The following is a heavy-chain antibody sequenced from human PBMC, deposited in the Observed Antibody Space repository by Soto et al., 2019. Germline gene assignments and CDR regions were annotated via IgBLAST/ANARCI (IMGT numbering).Heavy chain of an antibody. CDR1: GGTFSSYA. CDR3: ARGRMVRGVTTFDY. J-gene: IGHJ4*02. D-gene: IGHD3-10*01. CDR2: IIPIFGTA. V-gene: IGHV1-69*06. Sequence: QVQLVQPGAEVKKPGSSVKVSCKASGGTFSSYAISWVRQAPGQGLEWMGGIIPIFGTANYAQKFQGRVTITADKSTSTAYMELSSLRFEGTAVYYCARGRMVRGVTTFDYWGQGTLVTVSS.